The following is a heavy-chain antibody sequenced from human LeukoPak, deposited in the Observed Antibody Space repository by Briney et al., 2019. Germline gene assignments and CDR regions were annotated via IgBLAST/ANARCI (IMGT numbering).Heavy chain of an antibody. J-gene: IGHJ5*02. CDR3: AKDALGSEVTIFVKPNWFDP. Sequence: TGGTLRLSCAASGFTFSSYGMSWVRQAPGKGLEWVSAISGSGGSTYYADSVKGRFTISRDNSKNTLYLQMNSLRAEDTAVYYCAKDALGSEVTIFVKPNWFDPWGQGTLVTVSS. V-gene: IGHV3-23*01. D-gene: IGHD3-3*01. CDR2: ISGSGGST. CDR1: GFTFSSYG.